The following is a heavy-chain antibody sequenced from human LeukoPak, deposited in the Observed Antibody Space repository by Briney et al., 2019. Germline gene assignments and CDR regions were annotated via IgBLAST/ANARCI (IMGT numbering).Heavy chain of an antibody. J-gene: IGHJ4*02. Sequence: SETLSLTCAVYGGSFSGYYWSWTRQPPGKGLEWIGEINHSGSTNYNPSLKSRVTISVDTSKNQFSLKLSSVTAADTAVYYCARGRGRRGYYFDYWGQGTLVTVSS. V-gene: IGHV4-34*01. CDR3: ARGRGRRGYYFDY. CDR2: INHSGST. CDR1: GGSFSGYY. D-gene: IGHD1-14*01.